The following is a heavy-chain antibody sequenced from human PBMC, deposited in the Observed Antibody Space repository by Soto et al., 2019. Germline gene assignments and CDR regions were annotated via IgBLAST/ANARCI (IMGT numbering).Heavy chain of an antibody. J-gene: IGHJ4*02. CDR3: AKDRLAGGFDY. CDR2: VSATAGTT. Sequence: GGSLRLSCAASGFTFSSYSMNWVRQAPGKGLEWVSLVSATAGTTYYTDSVKGRFTTSRDNSRNTVYLQMNSLRADDTAVYYCAKDRLAGGFDYWGQGTLVTVSS. D-gene: IGHD3-16*01. CDR1: GFTFSSYS. V-gene: IGHV3-23*01.